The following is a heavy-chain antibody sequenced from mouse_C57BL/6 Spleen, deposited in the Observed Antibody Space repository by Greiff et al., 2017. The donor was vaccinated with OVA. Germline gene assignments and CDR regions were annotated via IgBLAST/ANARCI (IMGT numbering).Heavy chain of an antibody. V-gene: IGHV2-2*01. CDR2: IWSGGST. D-gene: IGHD1-1*01. J-gene: IGHJ4*01. CDR3: AFNYYGSNYAMDY. CDR1: GFSFTSYG. Sequence: QVQLKESGPGLVQPSQSLSITCTVSGFSFTSYGVHWVRQSPGKGLEWLGVIWSGGSTDYNAAFISRLSISKDNSKSQVFFKMNSLQADDTAIYYCAFNYYGSNYAMDYWGQGTSVTVSS.